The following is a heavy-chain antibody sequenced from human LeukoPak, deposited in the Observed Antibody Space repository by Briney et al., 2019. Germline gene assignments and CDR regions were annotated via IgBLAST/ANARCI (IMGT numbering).Heavy chain of an antibody. V-gene: IGHV4-4*02. D-gene: IGHD3-22*01. Sequence: SETLSLTCAVSGGSISSSYWWTWVRQPPGKGLEWIGEIYHSGSTNYNPSLKSRLTISVDKSKNQFSLKLNSVTAADTAVYYCAKSNGYGLIDIWGQGTMVTVSS. CDR2: IYHSGST. CDR1: GGSISSSYW. CDR3: AKSNGYGLIDI. J-gene: IGHJ3*02.